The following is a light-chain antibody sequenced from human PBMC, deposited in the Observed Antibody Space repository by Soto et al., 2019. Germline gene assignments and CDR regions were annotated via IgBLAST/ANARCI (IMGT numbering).Light chain of an antibody. CDR1: SSDVGGYNY. Sequence: QSALTQPASVSGSPGQSITISCTGTSSDVGGYNYVSWYQQHPGRAPKLIISDVSNRPSGISNRFSGSKSGNTASLAISGLQAEDGADYYCSSYTIGNTWVFGGGTKLTVL. CDR2: DVS. J-gene: IGLJ3*02. V-gene: IGLV2-14*03. CDR3: SSYTIGNTWV.